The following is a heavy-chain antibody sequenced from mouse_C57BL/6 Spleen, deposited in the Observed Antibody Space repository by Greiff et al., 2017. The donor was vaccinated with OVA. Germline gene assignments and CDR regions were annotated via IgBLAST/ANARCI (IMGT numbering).Heavy chain of an antibody. CDR3: SGRPTVVPRMDY. Sequence: EVKLQQSGPELVKPGASVKISCKASGYTFTDYYMHWVKPSHGKSLEWIGDINPNNGGTSYNQKFKGKATLTVDKSSSTAYMEHRSLTSEDAAVVYCSGRPTVVPRMDYWGQGTSVTVSS. D-gene: IGHD1-1*01. J-gene: IGHJ4*01. CDR1: GYTFTDYY. V-gene: IGHV1-26*01. CDR2: INPNNGGT.